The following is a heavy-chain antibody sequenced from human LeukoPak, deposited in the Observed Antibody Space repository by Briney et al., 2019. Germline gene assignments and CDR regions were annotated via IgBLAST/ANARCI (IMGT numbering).Heavy chain of an antibody. Sequence: GGSLRLSCAASGLTFSSYAMSWVRQAPGKGLEWVSAISGSGGSTYCADSVKGRFTISRDNSKNTLYLQMNSLRAEDTAVYYCAKDSVATIPTSSDYWGQGTLVTVSS. CDR3: AKDSVATIPTSSDY. D-gene: IGHD5-12*01. CDR2: ISGSGGST. CDR1: GLTFSSYA. J-gene: IGHJ4*02. V-gene: IGHV3-23*01.